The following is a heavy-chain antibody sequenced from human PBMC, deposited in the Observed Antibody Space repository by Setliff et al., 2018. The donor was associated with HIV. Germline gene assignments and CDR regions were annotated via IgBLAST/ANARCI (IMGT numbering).Heavy chain of an antibody. D-gene: IGHD2-21*02. Sequence: PSETLSLTCSISGGSVTSYLWHWFRQPPGKGLEWIGYIYYTGITDNNPSLEGRVTISVDTSKNQVSLRLKSVTTADTAVYYCARELYGGNSRPFDYWGQGAQVT. CDR3: ARELYGGNSRPFDY. J-gene: IGHJ4*02. CDR1: GGSVTSYL. V-gene: IGHV4-59*02. CDR2: IYYTGIT.